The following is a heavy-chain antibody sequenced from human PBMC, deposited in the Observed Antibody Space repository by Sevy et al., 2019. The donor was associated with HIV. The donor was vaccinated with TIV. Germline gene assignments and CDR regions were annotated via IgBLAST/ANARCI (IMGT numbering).Heavy chain of an antibody. CDR2: FSFMSNYI. J-gene: IGHJ6*02. Sequence: GGSLRLSCAASGFTFSNYNMNWVRQAPGKGLEWVSFFSFMSNYIYYGDSVKGRFTISRENAKNSVYLQMNSLRAEDTAVYYCARGLVYWDGMDVCGQGTTVTVSS. V-gene: IGHV3-21*01. CDR1: GFTFSNYN. CDR3: ARGLVYWDGMDV. D-gene: IGHD2-8*02.